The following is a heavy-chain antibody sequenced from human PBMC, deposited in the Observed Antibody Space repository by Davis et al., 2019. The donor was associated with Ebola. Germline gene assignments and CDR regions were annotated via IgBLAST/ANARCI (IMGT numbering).Heavy chain of an antibody. Sequence: AASVKVSCKASGYTFTSSGITWVRQAPGQGLEWMGWINPHNNNTNYEQIVQGRVTMTTDTSTSTAYMEVGSLRPDDTAVYYCARAQFPTTSDHWGQGTLVTISS. CDR1: GYTFTSSG. V-gene: IGHV1-18*04. J-gene: IGHJ4*02. CDR3: ARAQFPTTSDH. CDR2: INPHNNNT. D-gene: IGHD1-1*01.